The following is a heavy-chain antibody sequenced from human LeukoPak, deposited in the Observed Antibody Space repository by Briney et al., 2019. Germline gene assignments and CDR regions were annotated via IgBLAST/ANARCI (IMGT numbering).Heavy chain of an antibody. J-gene: IGHJ4*02. Sequence: SETLSLTCTVSGGSISSSSYYWGWIRQPPGKGLEWIGSIYYSGSTYYNPSLKSRVTISVDTSKNQFSLKLSSVTAADTAVYYCAFQTAYYDILTEQWVDFDYWGQGTLVTVSS. D-gene: IGHD3-9*01. CDR1: GGSISSSSYY. V-gene: IGHV4-39*07. CDR2: IYYSGST. CDR3: AFQTAYYDILTEQWVDFDY.